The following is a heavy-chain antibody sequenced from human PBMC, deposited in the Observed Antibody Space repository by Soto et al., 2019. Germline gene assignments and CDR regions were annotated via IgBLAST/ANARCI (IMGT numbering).Heavy chain of an antibody. CDR1: GFTFSSYA. D-gene: IGHD3-22*01. CDR2: ISYDGSNK. V-gene: IGHV3-30-3*01. CDR3: ARAYVYYYDSSGYFLWASRSPPVDY. J-gene: IGHJ4*02. Sequence: GGSLRLSCAASGFTFSSYAMHWVRQAPGKGLEWVAVISYDGSNKYYADSVKGRFTISRDNSKNTLYLQMNSLRAEDTAVYYCARAYVYYYDSSGYFLWASRSPPVDYWGQGTLVTVSS.